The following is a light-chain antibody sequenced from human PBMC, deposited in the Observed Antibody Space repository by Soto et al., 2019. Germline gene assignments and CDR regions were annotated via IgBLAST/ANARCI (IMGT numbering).Light chain of an antibody. CDR3: QQYNNWPPWT. V-gene: IGKV3-15*01. CDR2: GVS. Sequence: TQSPGTLSLSPGERATLSCRASQSVSSSYLGWYQQKPGQAPRLLIYGVSTRATGIPARFSGSGSGTEFTLTIRSLQSEDFAVYYCQQYNNWPPWTFGQGTTGDIK. CDR1: QSVSSSY. J-gene: IGKJ1*01.